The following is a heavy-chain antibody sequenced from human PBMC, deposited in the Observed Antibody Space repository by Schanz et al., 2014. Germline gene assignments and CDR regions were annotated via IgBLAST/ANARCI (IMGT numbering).Heavy chain of an antibody. CDR2: IDGEGSDT. Sequence: EVLLVDSGGGLVQPGGSLRLSCGASGFTFSNNWMHWFRQGPGKGLSWVARIDGEGSDTRYADSVKGRFTISRDNAKNSVYLQMHSLRAEDTAVYYCARRITGTHHNPYYHGMDVWGQGTTVTVSS. D-gene: IGHD1-20*01. CDR3: ARRITGTHHNPYYHGMDV. CDR1: GFTFSNNW. J-gene: IGHJ6*02. V-gene: IGHV3-74*02.